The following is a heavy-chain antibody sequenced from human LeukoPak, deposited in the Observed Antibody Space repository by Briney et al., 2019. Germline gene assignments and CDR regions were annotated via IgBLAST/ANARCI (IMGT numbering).Heavy chain of an antibody. Sequence: MTSGTLSLTCAVSGGSISSSTNWWSWVRQPPGKGLEWIGEIYHSGGTNYNPSLKSRITISVDKSQNQFSLKVNSLTAADTAVYYCATNGYYCMDVWGKGTTVTVSS. V-gene: IGHV4-4*02. CDR3: ATNGYYCMDV. J-gene: IGHJ6*03. CDR1: GGSISSSTNW. D-gene: IGHD2-8*01. CDR2: IYHSGGT.